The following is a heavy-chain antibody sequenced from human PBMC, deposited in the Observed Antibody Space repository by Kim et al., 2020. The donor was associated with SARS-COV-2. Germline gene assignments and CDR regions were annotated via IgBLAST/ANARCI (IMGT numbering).Heavy chain of an antibody. CDR1: GYNFTSYD. CDR3: VRLRSFGWLLRANYYGMDV. D-gene: IGHD3-9*01. J-gene: IGHJ6*02. V-gene: IGHV1-8*01. Sequence: ASVKVSCKATGYNFTSYDINWVRQAPGEGLEWMGWMNPNSDNTAYAQKFQGRVTMTGDTSISTAYMELSGLESEDSAVYYCVRLRSFGWLLRANYYGMDVWGQGTTVTVSS. CDR2: MNPNSDNT.